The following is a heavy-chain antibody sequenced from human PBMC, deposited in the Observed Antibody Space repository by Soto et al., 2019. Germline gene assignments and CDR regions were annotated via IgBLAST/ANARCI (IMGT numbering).Heavy chain of an antibody. CDR1: GYTFTGYY. CDR3: ASGTYCGGDCYAWFDP. V-gene: IGHV1-2*02. D-gene: IGHD2-21*01. Sequence: GASVKVSCKASGYTFTGYYMHWVRQAPGQGLEWMGRIIPIIGVANYAQKFQGRVTMTADTSTSTAYMELSSLRSEDTAVYYCASGTYCGGDCYAWFDPWGQGTLVTVSS. J-gene: IGHJ5*02. CDR2: IIPIIGVA.